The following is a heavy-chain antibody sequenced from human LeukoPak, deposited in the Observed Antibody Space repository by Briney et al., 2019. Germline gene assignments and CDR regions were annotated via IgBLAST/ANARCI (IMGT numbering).Heavy chain of an antibody. Sequence: PGGSLRLSCAASGFTFSSYSMNRVRQAPGKGLEWVSSISSSSSYIYYADSVEGRFTISRDNAKNSLYLQMNSPRAEDTTVYYCARRSAGGSGLWGQGTLVTVSS. CDR2: ISSSSSYI. CDR3: ARRSAGGSGL. V-gene: IGHV3-21*01. J-gene: IGHJ4*02. D-gene: IGHD2-15*01. CDR1: GFTFSSYS.